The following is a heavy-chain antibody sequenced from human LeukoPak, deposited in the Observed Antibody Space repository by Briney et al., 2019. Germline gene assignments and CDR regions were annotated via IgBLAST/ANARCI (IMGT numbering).Heavy chain of an antibody. CDR1: GFTFSNYA. Sequence: GGSLRLSSAASGFTFSNYAMSWVRQAPGKGLEWVSAISGSGDTTYYADSVKGRFTISRDNSKNTLYLQMNSLRADDTAVYYCAKAKTQAMVLPGNYWGQGTLVTVSS. V-gene: IGHV3-23*01. CDR3: AKAKTQAMVLPGNY. J-gene: IGHJ4*02. CDR2: ISGSGDTT. D-gene: IGHD5-18*01.